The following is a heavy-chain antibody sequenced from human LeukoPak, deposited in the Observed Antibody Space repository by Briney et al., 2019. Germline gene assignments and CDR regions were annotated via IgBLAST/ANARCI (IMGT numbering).Heavy chain of an antibody. Sequence: SETLSLTCAVYGGSFSNYYWSWIRQSPGKGLEWIGEINQSGTTKYNPSLESRATMSMDTSKNQFSLKLTSVTAADTAVYYCARENWHFDPWGRAPWSLSPQ. V-gene: IGHV4-34*01. CDR2: INQSGTT. CDR1: GGSFSNYY. J-gene: IGHJ2*01. CDR3: ARENWHFDP.